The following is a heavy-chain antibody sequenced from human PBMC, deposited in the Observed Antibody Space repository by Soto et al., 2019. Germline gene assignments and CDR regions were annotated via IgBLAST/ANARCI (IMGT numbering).Heavy chain of an antibody. J-gene: IGHJ4*02. CDR1: GGSISSYY. D-gene: IGHD2-2*01. V-gene: IGHV4-59*01. CDR3: ARVGSADQDFDY. CDR2: IYYSGST. Sequence: KSSETLSLTCTVSGGSISSYYWSWIRQPPGKGLEWIGYIYYSGSTNYNPSLKSRVTISVDTSKNQFSLKLSSVTAADTAVYYCARVGSADQDFDYWGQGTLVTVPQ.